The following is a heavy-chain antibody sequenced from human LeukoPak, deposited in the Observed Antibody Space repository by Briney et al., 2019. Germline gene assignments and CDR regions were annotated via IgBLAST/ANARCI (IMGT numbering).Heavy chain of an antibody. Sequence: SETLSLTCAVSGGPISSGSYYWGWIRQPPGKGLEWIGSIYYSGSTYYNPSLKSRVTIFVDTSKNQFSLKLSSVTAADTAVYYCARIGGVGAARIWGQGTLVTVSS. CDR2: IYYSGST. CDR1: GGPISSGSYY. V-gene: IGHV4-39*01. CDR3: ARIGGVGAARI. D-gene: IGHD1-26*01. J-gene: IGHJ4*02.